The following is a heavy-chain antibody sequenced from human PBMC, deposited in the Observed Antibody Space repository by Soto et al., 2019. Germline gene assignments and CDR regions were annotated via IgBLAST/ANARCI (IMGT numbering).Heavy chain of an antibody. Sequence: GGSLRLSCEASGFNFSSYGIHWVRQAPGKGLEWVAIIWNDGSNEYYADSVKGRFTISRDNSKNTVYLQVSKLRAEDTAVYFCAGDQTDSGGYYDSWGKGTLVTVSS. J-gene: IGHJ4*02. CDR1: GFNFSSYG. CDR3: AGDQTDSGGYYDS. CDR2: IWNDGSNE. V-gene: IGHV3-33*01. D-gene: IGHD3-22*01.